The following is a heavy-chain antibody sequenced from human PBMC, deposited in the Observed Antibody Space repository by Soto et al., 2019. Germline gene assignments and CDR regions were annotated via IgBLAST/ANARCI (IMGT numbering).Heavy chain of an antibody. CDR2: IYSGGST. CDR3: ARDPWAADY. D-gene: IGHD3-16*01. Sequence: VQLVESGGGLVQPGGSLRLSCAASGFTVSTKYMRWVRQAPGKGLEWVSVIYSGGSTFYADSVRGRFTISRDNSKNTVTLQMNSLRAEDTAVYYCARDPWAADYWGQGTLVTVSS. V-gene: IGHV3-66*01. CDR1: GFTVSTKY. J-gene: IGHJ4*02.